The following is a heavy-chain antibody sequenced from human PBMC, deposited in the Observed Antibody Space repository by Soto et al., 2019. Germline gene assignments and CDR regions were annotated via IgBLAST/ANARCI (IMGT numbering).Heavy chain of an antibody. V-gene: IGHV3-23*01. CDR1: AFTFSSYS. CDR3: ARGGRDIDY. Sequence: GGSLRLSCAASAFTFSSYSMSWVRQAPGKGLEWVSVMTGSGAYIYHADSVKGRFTISRDNSKNTLFLQMNSLRAEDTAVYYCARGGRDIDYWGRGTLVTVSS. D-gene: IGHD5-12*01. J-gene: IGHJ4*02. CDR2: MTGSGAYI.